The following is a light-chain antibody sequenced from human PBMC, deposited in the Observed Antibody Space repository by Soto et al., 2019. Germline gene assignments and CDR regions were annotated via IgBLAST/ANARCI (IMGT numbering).Light chain of an antibody. CDR1: QSISNW. J-gene: IGKJ1*01. CDR2: KTS. V-gene: IGKV1-5*03. CDR3: QQYHTYWT. Sequence: DIQMTQSPSTLSASVGDRVSITCRASQSISNWLAWYQQKRGKAPKLLIYKTSSLESGVPSRFSGSGSGTEFTLTISSRQPDDFATYDCQQYHTYWTFGQGTKVDVK.